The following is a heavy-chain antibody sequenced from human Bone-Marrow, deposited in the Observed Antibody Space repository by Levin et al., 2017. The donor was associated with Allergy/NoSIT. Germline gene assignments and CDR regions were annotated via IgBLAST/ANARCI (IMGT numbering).Heavy chain of an antibody. D-gene: IGHD5-12*01. CDR1: GYRFSDSQ. CDR3: SRGVPTIGMDV. J-gene: IGHJ6*02. V-gene: IGHV1-2*06. Sequence: GESLKISCKASGYRFSDSQMHWVRQAPGQSLEWMGRINVESGGINYAQKFEDRVTMTRDTSIRTGYMELSRLTSDDTAVYYCSRGVPTIGMDVWGHGTTVIVSS. CDR2: INVESGGI.